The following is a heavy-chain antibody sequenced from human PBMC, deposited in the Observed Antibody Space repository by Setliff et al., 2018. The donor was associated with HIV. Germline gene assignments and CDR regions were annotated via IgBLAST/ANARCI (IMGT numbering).Heavy chain of an antibody. CDR1: GGSISSYY. J-gene: IGHJ4*02. D-gene: IGHD3-22*01. CDR3: ARGARYAYYYESSGYYRHFDY. V-gene: IGHV4-59*08. Sequence: ASETLSLTCTVSGGSISSYYWSWIRQPPGKGLEWIGYIYYSGSSNYNPSLKSRVTMSVDTSKNQFSLNLRSVTAADTAVYYCARGARYAYYYESSGYYRHFDYWGQGTLVTVSS. CDR2: IYYSGSS.